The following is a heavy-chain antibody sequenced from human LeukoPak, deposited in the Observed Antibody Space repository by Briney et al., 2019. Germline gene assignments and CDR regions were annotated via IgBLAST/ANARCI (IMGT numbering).Heavy chain of an antibody. D-gene: IGHD3-22*01. V-gene: IGHV4-59*08. CDR1: GGSISSYY. Sequence: SETLSLTCTVSGGSISSYYWSWIRQPPGKGLEWIGYIYYSGSTNYNPSLKSRVTISVDTSKNQFSLKLSSVTAADTAVYYCARRGYYYDSSGSPGYYFDYWGQGTLVTVSS. J-gene: IGHJ4*02. CDR3: ARRGYYYDSSGSPGYYFDY. CDR2: IYYSGST.